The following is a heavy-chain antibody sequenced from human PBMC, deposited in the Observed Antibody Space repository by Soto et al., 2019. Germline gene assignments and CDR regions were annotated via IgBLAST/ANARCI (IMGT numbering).Heavy chain of an antibody. CDR3: AKYVRDSGGYDYLDS. CDR1: GFTFTNYA. V-gene: IGHV3-23*01. D-gene: IGHD3-22*01. J-gene: IGHJ4*02. CDR2: ISDSGDIT. Sequence: GGSLRLSCAASGFTFTNYAMSWVRQAPGKGLEWVSGISDSGDITYYADSVKGRFTISRDNSKNTLYLQTDSLRAEDTAVYYCAKYVRDSGGYDYLDSWGQGTLVTVSS.